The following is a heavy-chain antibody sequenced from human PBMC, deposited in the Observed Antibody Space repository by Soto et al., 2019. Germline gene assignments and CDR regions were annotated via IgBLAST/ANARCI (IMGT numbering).Heavy chain of an antibody. J-gene: IGHJ4*02. CDR1: GYTFTSYG. CDR2: IIPIFGTA. D-gene: IGHD2-21*02. V-gene: IGHV1-69*13. Sequence: SVKVSCKASGYTFTSYGISWVRQAPGQGLEWMGGIIPIFGTANYAQKFQGRVTITADESTSTAYMELSSLRSEDTAVYYCARFDTPDGGNSEVPYWGQGTLVTVSS. CDR3: ARFDTPDGGNSEVPY.